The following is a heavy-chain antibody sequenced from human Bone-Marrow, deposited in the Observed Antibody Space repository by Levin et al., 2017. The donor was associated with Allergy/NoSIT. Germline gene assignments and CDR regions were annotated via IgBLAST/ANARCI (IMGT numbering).Heavy chain of an antibody. CDR1: GFPLSNYG. CDR3: TRANTSPFDY. V-gene: IGHV3-33*01. D-gene: IGHD2-2*01. J-gene: IGHJ4*02. CDR2: IWYDGSRK. Sequence: GESLKISCAASGFPLSNYGMHWVRQAPGKGLEWVAIIWYDGSRKLYADSVRGRFTVSRDTSKNTVYLQMNSLTAEDTALYYCTRANTSPFDYWGRGTLVTVSS.